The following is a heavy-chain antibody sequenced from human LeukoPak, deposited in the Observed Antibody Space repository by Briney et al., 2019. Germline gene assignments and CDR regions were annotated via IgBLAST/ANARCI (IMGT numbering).Heavy chain of an antibody. V-gene: IGHV1-69*13. Sequence: SVKVSCKASGGTFSSYAISWVRQAPGQGLEWMGGIIPIFGTANYAQKFQGRVTITADESTSTAYMELSSLRSEDTAVYYCARATTYYYDSSGYSTCFGYWGQGTLVTVSS. D-gene: IGHD3-22*01. CDR3: ARATTYYYDSSGYSTCFGY. CDR2: IIPIFGTA. J-gene: IGHJ4*02. CDR1: GGTFSSYA.